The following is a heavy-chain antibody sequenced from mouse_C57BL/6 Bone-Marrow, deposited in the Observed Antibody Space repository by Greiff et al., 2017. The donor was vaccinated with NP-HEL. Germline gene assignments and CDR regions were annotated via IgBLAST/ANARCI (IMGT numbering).Heavy chain of an antibody. V-gene: IGHV5-4*01. D-gene: IGHD1-1*02. CDR1: GFTFSSYA. CDR3: AREDYGWFAY. Sequence: EVKLVESGGGLVKPGGSLKLSCAASGFTFSSYAMSWVRQTPEKRLEWVATISDGGSYTYYPDNVKGRFTISRDNATNNLSLQMSHLKSEDTAMYYCAREDYGWFAYWGQGTLVTVSA. CDR2: ISDGGSYT. J-gene: IGHJ3*01.